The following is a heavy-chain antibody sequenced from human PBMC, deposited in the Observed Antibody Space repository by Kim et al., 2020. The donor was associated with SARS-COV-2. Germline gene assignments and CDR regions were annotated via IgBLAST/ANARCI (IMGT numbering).Heavy chain of an antibody. CDR2: ISSSSSYI. J-gene: IGHJ5*02. CDR1: GFTFSSYS. V-gene: IGHV3-21*01. Sequence: GGSLRLSCAASGFTFSSYSMNWVRQAPGKGLEWVSSISSSSSYIYYADSVKGRFTISRDNAKNSLYLQMNSLRAEDTAVYYCARDAYSSGRANWFDPWGQGTLVTVSS. D-gene: IGHD6-19*01. CDR3: ARDAYSSGRANWFDP.